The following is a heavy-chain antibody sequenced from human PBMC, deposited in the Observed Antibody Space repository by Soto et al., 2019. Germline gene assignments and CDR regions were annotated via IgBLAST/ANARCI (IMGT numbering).Heavy chain of an antibody. J-gene: IGHJ4*02. CDR1: GVTVSNNF. Sequence: EVQLVESGGDLVQPGGSLRLSSAASGVTVSNNFMSWVRQAPGKGLEWVSIIYSGGGTHYADSVKGRFTISRDNYKHTVYLQMNSLRVEDTAVYYCARNVPVTPLGYWGQGTLVTVSS. V-gene: IGHV3-66*01. D-gene: IGHD4-17*01. CDR3: ARNVPVTPLGY. CDR2: IYSGGGT.